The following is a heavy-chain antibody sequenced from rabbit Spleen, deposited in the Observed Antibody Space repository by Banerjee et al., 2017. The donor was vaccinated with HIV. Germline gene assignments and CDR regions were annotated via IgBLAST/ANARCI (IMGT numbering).Heavy chain of an antibody. Sequence: ESGGGLVKPGASLTLTCTASGVSFSSNHYMCWVRQAPGKGLEWIACIDAGSSGFTYFASWAKGRFTCSKTSSTTVTLQMTSLTAADTATYFCARDSASSFSSYGMDLWGPGTLVTVS. J-gene: IGHJ6*01. CDR1: GVSFSSNHY. CDR3: ARDSASSFSSYGMDL. CDR2: IDAGSSGFT. D-gene: IGHD8-1*01. V-gene: IGHV1S40*01.